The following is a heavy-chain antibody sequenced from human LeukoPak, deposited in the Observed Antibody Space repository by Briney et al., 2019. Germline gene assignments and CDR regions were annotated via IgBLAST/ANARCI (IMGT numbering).Heavy chain of an antibody. CDR1: GYTFTSYD. CDR2: MNPNSGNT. V-gene: IGHV1-8*01. Sequence: ASVKVSCKASGYTFTSYDINWVRQATGQGLEWMGWMNPNSGNTGYAQKFQGRVTMTRNTSISTACVELSSLRSEDTAVYYCARGDFVGGYDTGDWGQGTLVTVSS. J-gene: IGHJ4*02. D-gene: IGHD5-12*01. CDR3: ARGDFVGGYDTGD.